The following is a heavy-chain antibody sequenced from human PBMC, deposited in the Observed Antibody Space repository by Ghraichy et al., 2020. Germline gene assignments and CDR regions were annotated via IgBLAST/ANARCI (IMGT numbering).Heavy chain of an antibody. V-gene: IGHV4-61*08. CDR1: GGSVSAGAYY. Sequence: SETLSLTCTVSGGSVSAGAYYWTWIRQPPGKGLEWIGYIYKTGSTNYNPSLKSRVTISIDTSKNQFSLRLSSVTAADTAVYYCARYYTMLGLWGQGTMVTVSS. CDR3: ARYYTMLGL. CDR2: IYKTGST. D-gene: IGHD3-10*01. J-gene: IGHJ3*01.